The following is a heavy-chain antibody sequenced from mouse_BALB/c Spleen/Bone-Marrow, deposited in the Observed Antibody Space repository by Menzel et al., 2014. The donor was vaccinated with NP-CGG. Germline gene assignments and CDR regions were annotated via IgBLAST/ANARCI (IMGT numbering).Heavy chain of an antibody. CDR3: ARGDYRYDETMDY. D-gene: IGHD2-14*01. J-gene: IGHJ4*01. CDR1: GYTFTDYA. Sequence: QVQLQQSGPELVRPGASVKISCKGSGYTFTDYAMHWVKQSHAKSLEWIGLISTFSGNTNYNQKFKGRATMTVDKSSSTAYMELARLTSEDSAIYYCARGDYRYDETMDYWGQGTSVTVSS. V-gene: IGHV1S137*01. CDR2: ISTFSGNT.